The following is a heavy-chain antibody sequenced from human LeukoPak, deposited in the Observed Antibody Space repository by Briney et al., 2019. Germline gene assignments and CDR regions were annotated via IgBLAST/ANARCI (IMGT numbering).Heavy chain of an antibody. CDR1: GGSISSYY. J-gene: IGHJ4*02. V-gene: IGHV4-59*01. CDR2: IYYSGST. CDR3: ARSPYYYDSSGYKYPETFDY. D-gene: IGHD3-22*01. Sequence: SETLSLTCTVSGGSISSYYWSWIRQPPGKGLEWIGYIYYSGSTNYNPSLKSRVTISVDTSKNQFSLKLSSVTAADTAVYYCARSPYYYDSSGYKYPETFDYWGQGTLVTVSS.